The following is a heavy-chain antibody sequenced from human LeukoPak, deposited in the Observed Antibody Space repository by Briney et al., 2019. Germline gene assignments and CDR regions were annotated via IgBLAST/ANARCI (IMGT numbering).Heavy chain of an antibody. J-gene: IGHJ4*02. Sequence: GRSLRLSCAASGFTFSSYAMHWVRQAPGKGLEWVAVISYDGSNKYYADSVKGRFTISRDNSKNTLYLQMNSLRAEDTAVYYCANQAWFGELLYGSFDYWGQGTLVTVSS. D-gene: IGHD3-10*01. V-gene: IGHV3-30-3*01. CDR3: ANQAWFGELLYGSFDY. CDR1: GFTFSSYA. CDR2: ISYDGSNK.